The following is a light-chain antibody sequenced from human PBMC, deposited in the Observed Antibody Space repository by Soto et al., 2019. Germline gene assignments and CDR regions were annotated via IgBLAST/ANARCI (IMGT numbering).Light chain of an antibody. CDR3: HQHNDWPRT. V-gene: IGKV3-15*01. J-gene: IGKJ1*01. Sequence: EIVMTQSPATLSVFPGEVATLSCRASQSVSTNLAWYQQKPGQAPRLLIYGASTRAAGVSARFSGSGSETEFTLTISSLQAEDFAVYYCHQHNDWPRTVGQGTKVEIK. CDR1: QSVSTN. CDR2: GAS.